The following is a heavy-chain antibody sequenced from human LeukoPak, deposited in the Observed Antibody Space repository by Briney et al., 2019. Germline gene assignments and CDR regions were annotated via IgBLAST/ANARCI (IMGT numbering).Heavy chain of an antibody. D-gene: IGHD2-2*01. CDR1: GGSISSGGYS. CDR3: ARVLETSTDTFDY. CDR2: ISHSGST. Sequence: SQTLSLTCVVSGGSISSGGYSWSWIRQPPGKGLEWIGYISHSGSTYYNPSLKSRVTISVDRSKNQFSLKLTSVTAADTAVYYCARVLETSTDTFDYWGQGTLVTVSS. J-gene: IGHJ4*02. V-gene: IGHV4-30-2*01.